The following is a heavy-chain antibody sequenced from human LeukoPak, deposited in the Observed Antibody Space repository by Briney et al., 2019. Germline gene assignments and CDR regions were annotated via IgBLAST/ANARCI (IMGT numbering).Heavy chain of an antibody. CDR3: ATAIQNWFAP. V-gene: IGHV4-34*01. CDR1: GGSFSGYY. CDR2: INHSGST. J-gene: IGHJ5*02. Sequence: SETLSLTCAVYGGSFSGYYWSWIRQPPGKGLEWIGEINHSGSTNYNPSLKSRVTISVATSKNQFSLKLSSMTAADTAVYYSATAIQNWFAPWGQGTLVTVYS.